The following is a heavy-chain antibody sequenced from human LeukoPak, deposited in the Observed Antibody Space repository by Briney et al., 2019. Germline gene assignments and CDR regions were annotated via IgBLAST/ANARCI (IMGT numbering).Heavy chain of an antibody. Sequence: PGGSLRLSCAASGFTFSNAWMAWVRQAPGKGLVFVGRIRNKSDGGTADSADPLKGRFTISRDDSTNTLYLQMNSLETEDTAVYYCTTGGGSFSRYWGQGTLVTVSS. J-gene: IGHJ4*02. D-gene: IGHD1-26*01. CDR1: GFTFSNAW. CDR2: IRNKSDGGTA. V-gene: IGHV3-15*01. CDR3: TTGGGSFSRY.